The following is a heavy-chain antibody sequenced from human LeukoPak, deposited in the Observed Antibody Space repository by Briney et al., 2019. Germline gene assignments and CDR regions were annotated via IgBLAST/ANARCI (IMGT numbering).Heavy chain of an antibody. D-gene: IGHD3-22*01. J-gene: IGHJ6*02. Sequence: SVKVSCKASGGTFSSYAISWVRQAPGQGLEWMGRIIPILDIANYAQKFQGRVTIIADKSTSTAYMELSSLRSEDTAVYYCARGFDYYDSSGYHPPDVWGQGTTVTVSS. V-gene: IGHV1-69*04. CDR2: IIPILDIA. CDR3: ARGFDYYDSSGYHPPDV. CDR1: GGTFSSYA.